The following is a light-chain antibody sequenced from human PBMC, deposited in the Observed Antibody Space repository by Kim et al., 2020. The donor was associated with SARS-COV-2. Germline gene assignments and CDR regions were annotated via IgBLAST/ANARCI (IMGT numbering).Light chain of an antibody. J-gene: IGLJ3*02. CDR2: DVS. CDR1: SSDIGNYNF. CDR3: SSHIGSSTWV. V-gene: IGLV2-14*04. Sequence: GQSITNACTGTSSDIGNYNFVSGSQQHPGKAPKLLIYDVSKRPSGVSDRFSGSKSGNTASLTISGLQAEDEADYYCSSHIGSSTWVFGGGTQLTVL.